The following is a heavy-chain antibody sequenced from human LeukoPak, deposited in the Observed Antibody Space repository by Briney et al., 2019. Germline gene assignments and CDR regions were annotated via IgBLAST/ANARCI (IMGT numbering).Heavy chain of an antibody. J-gene: IGHJ4*02. CDR3: ARAYGSYSFDY. CDR2: GSYSGST. CDR1: GGSISSCY. Sequence: PSETLSLTCTVSGGSISSCYWNWIRQPPGKGLEWIGYGSYSGSTDYNPSLKSRVTISVDTPKNQFSLKLSSVTAADTAVYYCARAYGSYSFDYWGQGTLVTVSS. D-gene: IGHD1-26*01. V-gene: IGHV4-59*01.